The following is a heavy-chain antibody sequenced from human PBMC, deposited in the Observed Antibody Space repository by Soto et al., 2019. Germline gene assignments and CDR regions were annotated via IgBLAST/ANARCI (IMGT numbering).Heavy chain of an antibody. CDR1: GFTSNKYA. Sequence: GGSLRLYCVSSGFTSNKYALAWVRQPPGKGLEWVSAISGSGASTYDADSVKGRFTISRDNSNNTLYLQMNSLRAEDTAVYYCAKTPGVITVITSFDHWGQGTPVTVSS. D-gene: IGHD3-16*01. V-gene: IGHV3-23*01. CDR3: AKTPGVITVITSFDH. J-gene: IGHJ4*02. CDR2: ISGSGAST.